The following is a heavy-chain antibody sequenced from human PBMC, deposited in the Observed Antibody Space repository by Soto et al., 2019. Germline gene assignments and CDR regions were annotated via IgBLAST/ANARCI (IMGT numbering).Heavy chain of an antibody. D-gene: IGHD2-15*01. Sequence: GGSLRLSCAASGFTFSSYGMHWVRQAPGKGLEWVAVISYDGSNKYYADSVKGRFTISRDNSKNTLYLQVNSLRAEDTAVYYCAKDKTTHYYYYGMDVWGQGTTVTVSS. V-gene: IGHV3-30*18. CDR3: AKDKTTHYYYYGMDV. J-gene: IGHJ6*02. CDR1: GFTFSSYG. CDR2: ISYDGSNK.